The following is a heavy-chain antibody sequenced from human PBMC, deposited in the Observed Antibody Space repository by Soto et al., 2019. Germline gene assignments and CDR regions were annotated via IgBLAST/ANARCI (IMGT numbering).Heavy chain of an antibody. V-gene: IGHV3-23*01. CDR2: ISGSADGA. D-gene: IGHD1-26*01. Sequence: LRLSCAASGFTFSTYAMSWVRQAPGKGLEWVSAISGSADGAYYADSVKGRFTISRDNSKNTLDLQMNSLRDEDTALYYCARSEGSYPRNGSDVWGQGTMVTVSS. CDR1: GFTFSTYA. CDR3: ARSEGSYPRNGSDV. J-gene: IGHJ3*01.